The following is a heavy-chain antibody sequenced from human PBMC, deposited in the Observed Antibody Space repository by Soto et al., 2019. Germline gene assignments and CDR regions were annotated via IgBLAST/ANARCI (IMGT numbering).Heavy chain of an antibody. CDR3: HGYAY. V-gene: IGHV3-53*01. CDR1: GFTVSSTNY. D-gene: IGHD5-12*01. Sequence: EVQLVESGGGLIQPGGSLRLSCVVSGFTVSSTNYMSWVRQAPGKGLEWVSVIYPGDTTFYADSVKGRFTISRDNSKNTLYLPINSLIADDTAVYYCHGYAYWGQGTLVTVSS. J-gene: IGHJ4*02. CDR2: IYPGDTT.